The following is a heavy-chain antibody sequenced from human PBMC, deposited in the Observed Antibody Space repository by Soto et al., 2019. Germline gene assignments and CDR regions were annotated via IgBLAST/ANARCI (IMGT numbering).Heavy chain of an antibody. CDR3: ASRVGPLTIFGVVIIAPTSVEYSYGMEV. CDR2: ISSSSSTI. Sequence: GGSLRLSCAASGFTFSSYSMNWVRQAPGKGLEWVSYISSSSSTIYYADSVKGRFTISRDNAKNSLYLQMNSLRDEDTAVYYCASRVGPLTIFGVVIIAPTSVEYSYGMEVWGQGTTVTVSS. V-gene: IGHV3-48*02. D-gene: IGHD3-3*01. CDR1: GFTFSSYS. J-gene: IGHJ6*02.